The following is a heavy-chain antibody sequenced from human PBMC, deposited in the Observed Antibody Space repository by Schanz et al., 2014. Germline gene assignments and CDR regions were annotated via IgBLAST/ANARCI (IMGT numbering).Heavy chain of an antibody. CDR2: ISGSGGST. CDR1: GFTFSTHA. CDR3: ARIRGSVFDY. Sequence: EVQLLESGGGLVQPGGSLRLSCAASGFTFSTHAMHWVRQAPGKGLEWVSAISGSGGSTYYADSVKGRFTVSRDNSKNTLNLQINSLRAEDTAVYCCARIRGSVFDYWAQGTLVTVSS. J-gene: IGHJ4*02. D-gene: IGHD6-25*01. V-gene: IGHV3-23*01.